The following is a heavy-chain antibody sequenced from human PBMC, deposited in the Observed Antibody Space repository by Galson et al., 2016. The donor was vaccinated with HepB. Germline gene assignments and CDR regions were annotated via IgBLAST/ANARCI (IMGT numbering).Heavy chain of an antibody. Sequence: QSGAEVKKPGASVKVSCRASGYIFNSYGISWVRQAPGQGLEWMGWISTYKGNTNYAQKLQGRVIMTTDTSTSTAYMELRSLRTDDTAVYYCARDKAHAFDMWGQGTIVIVSS. CDR2: ISTYKGNT. CDR3: ARDKAHAFDM. CDR1: GYIFNSYG. V-gene: IGHV1-18*01. J-gene: IGHJ3*02.